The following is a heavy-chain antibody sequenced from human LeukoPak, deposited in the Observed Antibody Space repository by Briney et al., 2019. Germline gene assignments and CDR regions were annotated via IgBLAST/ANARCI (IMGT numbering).Heavy chain of an antibody. CDR2: IYHSGRT. CDR1: GYSISSGYY. CDR3: ARAGGYGLIDY. J-gene: IGHJ4*02. V-gene: IGHV4-38-2*02. Sequence: SETLSLTCTVSGYSISSGYYWGWIRQPPGKGLEWIGSIYHSGRTFYNPSLKSRVTISLDTSKNQFSLKVGSMTAADTAVYYCARAGGYGLIDYWGQGTMVTVSS. D-gene: IGHD5-18*01.